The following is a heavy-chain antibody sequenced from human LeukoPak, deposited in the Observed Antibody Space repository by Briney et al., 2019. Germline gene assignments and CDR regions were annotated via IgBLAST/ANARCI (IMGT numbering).Heavy chain of an antibody. CDR3: ASGPGAFDY. D-gene: IGHD7-27*01. Sequence: SETLSLTCAVYGGSFSGYYGSWIRQPPGKGLEWIGEINHSGSTNYNPSLKSRVTISVDTSKNQFSLKLSSVTAADTAVYYCASGPGAFDYWGQGTLVTVSS. J-gene: IGHJ4*02. V-gene: IGHV4-34*01. CDR1: GGSFSGYY. CDR2: INHSGST.